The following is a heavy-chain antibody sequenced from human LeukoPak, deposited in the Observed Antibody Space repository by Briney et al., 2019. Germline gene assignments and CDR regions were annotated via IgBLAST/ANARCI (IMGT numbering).Heavy chain of an antibody. CDR1: GGSISSGSYY. CDR2: IYYSGGT. CDR3: AAESERGLVRS. V-gene: IGHV4-61*09. J-gene: IGHJ4*02. Sequence: PSQTLSLTCTVSGGSISSGSYYWSWIRQPAGKGLEWVGQIYYSGGTNYNPSLKSRVSISIDTSKNLFSLKLNSVTAADTAVYYCAAESERGLVRSWGQGTLVTVSS. D-gene: IGHD6-19*01.